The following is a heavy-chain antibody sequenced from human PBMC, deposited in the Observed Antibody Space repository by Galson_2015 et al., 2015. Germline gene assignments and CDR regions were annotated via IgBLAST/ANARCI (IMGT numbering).Heavy chain of an antibody. Sequence: SLRLSCAASGFTFSSYAMHWVRQAPGKGLEWVAVISYDGSNKYYADSVKGRFTISRDNSKNTLYLQMNSLRAEETAVYYCAKEKSGIFDYWGQGTLVTVSS. CDR2: ISYDGSNK. CDR1: GFTFSSYA. J-gene: IGHJ4*02. V-gene: IGHV3-30-3*01. CDR3: AKEKSGIFDY.